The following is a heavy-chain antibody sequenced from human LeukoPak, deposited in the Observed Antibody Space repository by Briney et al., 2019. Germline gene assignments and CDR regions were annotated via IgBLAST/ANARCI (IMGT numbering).Heavy chain of an antibody. CDR1: GGSISSYY. V-gene: IGHV4-59*01. Sequence: SETLSLTCTVSGGSISSYYWSWIRQPPGKGLEWIGYIYYSGSTNYNPSLKSRVTISVDTSKNQFSLKLSSVTAADTAVYYCARGAVAAPYYFDYRGQGTLVTVSS. CDR2: IYYSGST. J-gene: IGHJ4*02. CDR3: ARGAVAAPYYFDY. D-gene: IGHD6-19*01.